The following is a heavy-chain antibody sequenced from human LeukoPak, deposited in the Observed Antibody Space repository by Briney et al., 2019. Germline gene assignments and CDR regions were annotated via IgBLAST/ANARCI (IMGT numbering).Heavy chain of an antibody. CDR2: IRSSGGGT. CDR1: GLTFSSYA. D-gene: IGHD3-22*01. J-gene: IGHJ4*02. CDR3: AKDHLSSTYYYDSSGYPLDY. Sequence: GGSLRLSCAASGLTFSSYAMTWVRQTPGKELEWVSAIRSSGGGTYYADSVKGRFTISRDNSKNTLYLQMNSLRAEDTAVYYCAKDHLSSTYYYDSSGYPLDYWGQGTLVTVSS. V-gene: IGHV3-23*01.